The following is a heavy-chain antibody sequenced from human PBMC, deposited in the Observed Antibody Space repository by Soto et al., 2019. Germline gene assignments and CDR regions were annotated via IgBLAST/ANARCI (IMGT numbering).Heavy chain of an antibody. CDR3: ARAYSSGWFSYFHF. Sequence: SQTLSLTCDISGFSISTDSAAWNWIRQSPSRGLEWLGRTYYRSGWSREYAVSVRGRITINPDTSKNQFSLQLNSVTPEDTAVYYCARAYSSGWFSYFHFWGQGTLLTVFS. V-gene: IGHV6-1*01. D-gene: IGHD6-19*01. CDR2: TYYRSGWSR. J-gene: IGHJ4*02. CDR1: GFSISTDSAA.